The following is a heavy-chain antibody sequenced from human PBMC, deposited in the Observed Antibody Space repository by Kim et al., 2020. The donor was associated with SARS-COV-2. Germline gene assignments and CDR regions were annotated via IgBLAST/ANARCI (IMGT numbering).Heavy chain of an antibody. D-gene: IGHD4-17*01. V-gene: IGHV3-23*01. CDR3: VKRNSPSRYGAPLNN. J-gene: IGHJ1*01. Sequence: GGSLRLSCAASGFTFNNFAMTWVRQAPGKGLEWVATIRSDDGAIYAVSAMKGCTAITENTKNTLQFLLNSLLAEDTTTAYCVKRNSPSRYGAPLNNRGQG. CDR2: IRSDDGA. CDR1: GFTFNNFA.